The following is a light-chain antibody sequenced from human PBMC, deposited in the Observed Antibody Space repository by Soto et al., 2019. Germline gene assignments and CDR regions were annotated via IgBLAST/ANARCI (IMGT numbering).Light chain of an antibody. Sequence: QSVLTQPPSASGSPGQSVTISCTGTSSDVGGSNYVSWYQHHPGKAPKLRIYEVNKRPSGVPDRFSGHESGNTASLTVSGLQAEDEAYYYCSSFAGTNNLGVFGTGTKLTVL. CDR2: EVN. CDR3: SSFAGTNNLGV. V-gene: IGLV2-8*01. J-gene: IGLJ1*01. CDR1: SSDVGGSNY.